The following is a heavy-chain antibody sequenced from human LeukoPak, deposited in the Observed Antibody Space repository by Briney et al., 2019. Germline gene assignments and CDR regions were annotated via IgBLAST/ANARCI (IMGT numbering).Heavy chain of an antibody. J-gene: IGHJ4*02. CDR2: IYYSGST. D-gene: IGHD6-13*01. V-gene: IGHV4-39*02. CDR1: GGSISSSIYY. CDR3: ARDSRYSRGTDY. Sequence: PSETLSLTCTVSGGSISSSIYYWGWIRQPPGKGLEWIGSIYYSGSTYYNPSLKSRVTISVDTSKNQFSLKLSSVTAADTAVYYCARDSRYSRGTDYWGQGTLVTVSS.